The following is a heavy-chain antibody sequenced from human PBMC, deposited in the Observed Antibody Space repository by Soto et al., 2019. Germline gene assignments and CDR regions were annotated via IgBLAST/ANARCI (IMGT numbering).Heavy chain of an antibody. V-gene: IGHV4-59*08. D-gene: IGHD6-19*01. CDR2: IYYSGSS. CDR1: SGSISSYY. CDR3: ARAVGGWYFDY. J-gene: IGHJ4*02. Sequence: SETLSLTCTVSSGSISSYYWSWIRQPPGKGLEWIGYIYYSGSSNYNPSLKSRVTISVDTSKNQFSLKLSSVTAADTAVYYCARAVGGWYFDYWGQGTLVTVSS.